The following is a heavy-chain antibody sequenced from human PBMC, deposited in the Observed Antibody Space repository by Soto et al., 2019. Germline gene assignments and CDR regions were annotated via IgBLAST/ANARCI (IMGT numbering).Heavy chain of an antibody. CDR1: GFTFSTYG. D-gene: IGHD3-22*01. CDR3: AKTITTYSGDSRGRGALVDY. V-gene: IGHV3-30*18. J-gene: IGHJ4*02. Sequence: PVGSLRLSCAASGFTFSTYGMHWVRQPPGKGLEWVAVISSDGKSEHYADPVKGRFSISRDNSKNTLSLQMNRLRVEDTAVYYCAKTITTYSGDSRGRGALVDYWGQGTLVTVSS. CDR2: ISSDGKSE.